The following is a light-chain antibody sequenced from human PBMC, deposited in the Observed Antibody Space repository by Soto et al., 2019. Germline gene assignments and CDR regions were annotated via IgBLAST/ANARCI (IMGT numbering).Light chain of an antibody. J-gene: IGKJ4*01. V-gene: IGKV3-15*01. CDR3: QQYDNSPLT. CDR1: QSVNIY. Sequence: EIVMTQSPATLSVSPGERATLSCRASQSVNIYLAWYQQKPGQAPRLLIFGASTRATGIPARFSGSGSGTDFTLTISRLEPEDFAVYYCQQYDNSPLTFGGGTKVDIK. CDR2: GAS.